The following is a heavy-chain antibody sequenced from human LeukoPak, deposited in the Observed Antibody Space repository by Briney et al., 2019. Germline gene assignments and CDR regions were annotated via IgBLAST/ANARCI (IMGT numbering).Heavy chain of an antibody. CDR1: GGTFSSYA. CDR2: IIPILGIA. CDR3: ASSYYDSSGSLFDP. D-gene: IGHD3-22*01. Sequence: ASVKVSCKASGGTFSSYAISWVQQAPGQGLEWMGRIIPILGIANYARKFQGRVTITADKSTSTAYMELSSLRSEDTAVYYCASSYYDSSGSLFDPWGQGTLVTVSS. V-gene: IGHV1-69*04. J-gene: IGHJ5*02.